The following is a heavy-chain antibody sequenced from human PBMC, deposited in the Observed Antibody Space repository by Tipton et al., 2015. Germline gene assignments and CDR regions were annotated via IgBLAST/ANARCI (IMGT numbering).Heavy chain of an antibody. J-gene: IGHJ6*02. CDR2: INDIGGP. Sequence: GLVKPSGTLSLTCAVSGDSISSSNWWSWVRQSPGKGLEWIGEINDIGGPKYNPSVESRVTISVDTSKNQFSLTLNSVAAADTAVYYCARDLEHGMDVWGHGTTVTVSS. V-gene: IGHV4-4*02. D-gene: IGHD5-24*01. CDR1: GDSISSSNW. CDR3: ARDLEHGMDV.